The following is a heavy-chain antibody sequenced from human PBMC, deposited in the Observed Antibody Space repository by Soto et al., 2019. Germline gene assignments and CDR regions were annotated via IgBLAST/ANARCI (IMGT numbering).Heavy chain of an antibody. D-gene: IGHD3-10*01. Sequence: QVQLVQSGAEVKKPGSSVKVSCKASGGTFSSYAISWVRQAPGQGLEWMGGIIPIFGTANYAQKFQGRVTITADESTSTADMELSSLRSEDTAVYYCARGGEYYYGSGKYNWFDPWGQGTLVTVSS. J-gene: IGHJ5*02. CDR2: IIPIFGTA. CDR1: GGTFSSYA. V-gene: IGHV1-69*01. CDR3: ARGGEYYYGSGKYNWFDP.